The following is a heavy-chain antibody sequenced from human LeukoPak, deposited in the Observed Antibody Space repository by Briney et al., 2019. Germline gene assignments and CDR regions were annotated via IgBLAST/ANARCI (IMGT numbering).Heavy chain of an antibody. Sequence: GGSLRLSCAVSGFTFSSYAMHWVRQVPGKGLEWVAVISYDGSKEYYADSVKGRFTISRDNSKNTLYLQMSSLRAEDTAVYYCAREEYSYGHGAFDIWGQGTMVTVSS. V-gene: IGHV3-30-3*01. J-gene: IGHJ3*02. CDR2: ISYDGSKE. CDR1: GFTFSSYA. D-gene: IGHD5-18*01. CDR3: AREEYSYGHGAFDI.